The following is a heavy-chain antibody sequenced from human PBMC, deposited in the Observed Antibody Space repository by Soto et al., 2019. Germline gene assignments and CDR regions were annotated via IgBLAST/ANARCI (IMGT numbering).Heavy chain of an antibody. CDR1: GGSFSGYY. Sequence: SETLSLTCAVYGGSFSGYYWSWIRQPPGKGLEWIGEINHSGSTNYNPSLKSRVTILVDTSKNQFSLKLSSVTAADTAVYYCAKGDYYYMNVWGKGTTVTVSS. J-gene: IGHJ6*03. V-gene: IGHV4-34*01. CDR2: INHSGST. CDR3: AKGDYYYMNV.